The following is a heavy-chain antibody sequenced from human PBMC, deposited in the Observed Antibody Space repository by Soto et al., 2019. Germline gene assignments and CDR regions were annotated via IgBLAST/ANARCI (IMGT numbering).Heavy chain of an antibody. D-gene: IGHD3-10*01. CDR2: ISGSGGST. Sequence: GGSLRLSCAASGFTFSSYAMSWVRQAPGKGLEWVSAISGSGGSTYYADSVKGRFTISRDNSKNTLYLQMNSLRAEDTAVYYCAKVDSLGFGDFINYYYYYYMDVWGKGTTVTVSS. J-gene: IGHJ6*03. CDR1: GFTFSSYA. CDR3: AKVDSLGFGDFINYYYYYYMDV. V-gene: IGHV3-23*01.